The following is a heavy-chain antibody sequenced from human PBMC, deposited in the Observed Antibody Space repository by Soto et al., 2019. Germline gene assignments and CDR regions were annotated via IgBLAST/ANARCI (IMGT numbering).Heavy chain of an antibody. CDR2: IIPIFGTA. Sequence: SVKVSCKASGGTFTSYAISWVRQAPGQVLEWMGGIIPIFGTANYAQKFQGRVTITADESTSTADMELSSLRSEDTAVYYCARGVVVPADTPRGVLGAFDIWG. V-gene: IGHV1-69*13. CDR3: ARGVVVPADTPRGVLGAFDI. J-gene: IGHJ3*02. CDR1: GGTFTSYA. D-gene: IGHD2-2*01.